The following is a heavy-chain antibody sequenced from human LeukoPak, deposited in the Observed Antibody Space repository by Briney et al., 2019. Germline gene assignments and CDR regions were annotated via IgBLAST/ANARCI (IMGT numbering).Heavy chain of an antibody. J-gene: IGHJ4*02. CDR3: ARDSAGNDY. V-gene: IGHV3-7*01. CDR1: GFTFSTYW. D-gene: IGHD6-13*01. Sequence: GGSLRLSCAASGFTFSTYWMSWVRQASGKGLEWVANIKQDGSEKYYVDSVKGRFTISRDNAKNSLYLQMNSLRAEDTAMYYCARDSAGNDYWGQGTLVTASS. CDR2: IKQDGSEK.